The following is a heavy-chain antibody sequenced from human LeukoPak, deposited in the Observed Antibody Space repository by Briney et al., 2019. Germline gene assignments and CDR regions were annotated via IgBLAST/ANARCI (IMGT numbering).Heavy chain of an antibody. CDR1: GFFFSAYQ. D-gene: IGHD6-13*01. J-gene: IGHJ1*01. CDR3: ARGDSWYLGLAY. Sequence: ASVSVSCKTSGFFFSAYQMHWVRQAPGQGLEWMGWIDRNNGGTNIAQKFQGRVTMTRDTSMSTVYMELTGLTSDDTAIYFCARGDSWYLGLAYWGKGTLVTVSS. V-gene: IGHV1-2*02. CDR2: IDRNNGGT.